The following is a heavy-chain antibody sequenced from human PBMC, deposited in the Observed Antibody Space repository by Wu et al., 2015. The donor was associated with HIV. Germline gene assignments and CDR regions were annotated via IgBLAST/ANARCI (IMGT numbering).Heavy chain of an antibody. CDR1: GDGFTSYA. CDR2: INPLFGTT. Sequence: QVQLVQFGAEVKKPGSSVKVTCKASGDGFTSYAVSWVRQAPGQGLEWMGGINPLFGTTKHVEKFQDRVTFSTDESKSTVYMELSSLRSEDTAVYYCARNTVSVATSLYSLGVWGQGTTVTVSS. V-gene: IGHV1-69*05. D-gene: IGHD5-12*01. J-gene: IGHJ6*02. CDR3: ARNTVSVATSLYSLGV.